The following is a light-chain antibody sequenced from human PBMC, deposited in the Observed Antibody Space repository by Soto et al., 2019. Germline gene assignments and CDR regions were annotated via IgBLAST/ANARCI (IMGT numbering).Light chain of an antibody. J-gene: IGKJ1*01. CDR1: QSVSGSY. Sequence: EMVMTQSPATLSVSPGERATLSCRASQSVSGSYLAWYQQKPGQAPRLLIYGASKRATGIPARFSGRGSGTDFTLTISSLEPEDFAVYYCQHRSNWPRTFGQGTKVDIK. CDR3: QHRSNWPRT. V-gene: IGKV3D-20*02. CDR2: GAS.